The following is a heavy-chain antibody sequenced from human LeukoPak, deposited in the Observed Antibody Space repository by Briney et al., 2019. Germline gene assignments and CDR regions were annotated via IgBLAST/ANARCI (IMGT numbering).Heavy chain of an antibody. CDR2: IYWDNDK. V-gene: IGHV2-5*02. D-gene: IGHD3/OR15-3a*01. J-gene: IGHJ5*02. CDR3: AHGVLGLRTSRGTGDH. Sequence: ASGPTLVKPTQTLTLTCNFSGFSLSTTGVGVGWFRQPPGKALEWLGIIYWDNDKRFSPSLKNRLTLTKDTSKNQVLLTMTNMDPVDTAIYFCAHGVLGLRTSRGTGDHWGQGTLVSVSS. CDR1: GFSLSTTGVG.